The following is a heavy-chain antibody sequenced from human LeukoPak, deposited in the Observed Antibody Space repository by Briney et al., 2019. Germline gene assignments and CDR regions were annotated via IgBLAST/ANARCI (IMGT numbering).Heavy chain of an antibody. CDR1: GFTFSSYG. J-gene: IGHJ5*02. CDR3: ARDNPGEAAAGTGISGWFDP. V-gene: IGHV3-33*01. CDR2: IWYDGSNK. D-gene: IGHD6-13*01. Sequence: GGSLRLSCAASGFTFSSYGMHWVRQAPGKGLEWVAVIWYDGSNKYYADSVKGRFTISRDNSKNTLYLQMNSLRAEDTAVYYCARDNPGEAAAGTGISGWFDPWGQGTLVTVSS.